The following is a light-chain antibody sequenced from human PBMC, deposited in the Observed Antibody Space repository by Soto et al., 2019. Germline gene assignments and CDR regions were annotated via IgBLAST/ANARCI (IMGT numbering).Light chain of an antibody. V-gene: IGLV2-14*01. CDR1: SSDVGGYNY. CDR3: QSYDSSLSTSI. Sequence: QSVLTQPASVSGSPGQSITISCTGTSSDVGGYNYVSWYQQHPGKAPKLMIYAVTDRPSGVSSRFSGSKSANTASLTISGLQAEDEADYYCQSYDSSLSTSIFGGGTKLTVL. CDR2: AVT. J-gene: IGLJ2*01.